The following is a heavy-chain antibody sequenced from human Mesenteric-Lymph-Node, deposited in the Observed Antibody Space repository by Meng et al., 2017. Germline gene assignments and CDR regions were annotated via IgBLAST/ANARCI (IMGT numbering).Heavy chain of an antibody. V-gene: IGHV3-33*01. D-gene: IGHD6-13*01. Sequence: GESLKILCSASGFTFSSYGMHWVRPAPGKGLEWVAVIWYDGSNKNYADPVKGRFTISRDNSKNPLYLQMNSLRAEGTAVYYCARGQRQQRERYYYYGMDVWGQGTMVTVSS. CDR2: IWYDGSNK. CDR1: GFTFSSYG. CDR3: ARGQRQQRERYYYYGMDV. J-gene: IGHJ6*01.